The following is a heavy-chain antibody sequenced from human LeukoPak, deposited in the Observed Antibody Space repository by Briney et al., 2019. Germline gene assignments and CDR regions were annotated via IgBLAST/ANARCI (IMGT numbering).Heavy chain of an antibody. J-gene: IGHJ4*02. CDR3: AKVMVYGDFPSVLPLDY. D-gene: IGHD4-17*01. CDR1: GFTFSSYG. Sequence: PGGSLRLSCAASGFTFSSYGMSWVRQAPGKGLEWVSAISGSGGSTYYADSVKGRFTISRDNSKNTLYLQMNSLRAEDTAVYYCAKVMVYGDFPSVLPLDYWGQGTLVTVSS. CDR2: ISGSGGST. V-gene: IGHV3-23*01.